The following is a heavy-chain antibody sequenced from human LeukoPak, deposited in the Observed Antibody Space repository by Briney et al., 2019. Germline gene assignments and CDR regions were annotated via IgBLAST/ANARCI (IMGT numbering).Heavy chain of an antibody. V-gene: IGHV3-7*01. D-gene: IGHD1-26*01. CDR1: GFTFSNYW. CDR3: SRDPTYYLRYGYFDY. Sequence: PGGSPRLSCEGSGFTFSNYWMGWVRQAPGKGLQWVANIKTDGSEKYYVDSVKGRFTISRDNAKNSLYLQMNSLRAEDTAVYYCSRDPTYYLRYGYFDYWGQGALVTVSS. J-gene: IGHJ4*02. CDR2: IKTDGSEK.